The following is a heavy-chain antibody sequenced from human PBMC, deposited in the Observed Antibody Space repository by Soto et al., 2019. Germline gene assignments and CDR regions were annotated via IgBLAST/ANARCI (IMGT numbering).Heavy chain of an antibody. CDR2: ISAYNGNT. CDR3: ARDIAVDWYGHPVDY. D-gene: IGHD3-9*01. Sequence: QVQLVQSGAEVKKPGTSVKVSCKASGYTFTSYGISWVRQAPGQGLEWMGWISAYNGNTNYAQKLQSRVTMTTDTSTSTAYMELRSLRSDDTAVYYCARDIAVDWYGHPVDYWGQGTLVTVSS. CDR1: GYTFTSYG. J-gene: IGHJ4*02. V-gene: IGHV1-18*01.